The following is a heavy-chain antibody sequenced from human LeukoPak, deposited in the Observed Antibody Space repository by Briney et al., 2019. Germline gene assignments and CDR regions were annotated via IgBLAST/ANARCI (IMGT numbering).Heavy chain of an antibody. V-gene: IGHV3-23*01. CDR1: GFTFSSYA. D-gene: IGHD2-15*01. Sequence: PGGSLRLSCVVSGFTFSSYAMSWVRQAPGKGLEWVSAISGSGGSTYYADSVKGRFTISRDNSKNTLYLQMNSLRAEDTAVYYCAKDRRYCSGGSCYRGLGYWGQGTLVTVSS. J-gene: IGHJ4*02. CDR3: AKDRRYCSGGSCYRGLGY. CDR2: ISGSGGST.